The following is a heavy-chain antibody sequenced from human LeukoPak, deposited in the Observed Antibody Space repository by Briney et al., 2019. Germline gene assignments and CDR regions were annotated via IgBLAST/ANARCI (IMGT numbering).Heavy chain of an antibody. CDR3: ARDRGYDFWSGWTPVDY. D-gene: IGHD3-3*01. V-gene: IGHV1-18*01. CDR2: ISAYNGNT. CDR1: GYTFTSYG. J-gene: IGHJ4*02. Sequence: VASVNVSCKASGYTFTSYGISWVRQAPGQGLEWMGWISAYNGNTNYAQKLQGRVTMTTDTSTSTAYMELRSLRSDDTAVYYCARDRGYDFWSGWTPVDYWGQGTLVTVSS.